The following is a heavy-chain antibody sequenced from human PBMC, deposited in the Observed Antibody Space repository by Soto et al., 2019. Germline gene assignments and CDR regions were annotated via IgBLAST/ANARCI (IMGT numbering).Heavy chain of an antibody. V-gene: IGHV3-23*01. J-gene: IGHJ4*02. CDR3: AKEVGATFRGRLYY. Sequence: EVQLLESGGGLVQPGGSLRLSCAASGFTFSSYAMNWVSQAPGKGLEWVSAISNSGGSTYYADSVKGRFTISRDNSKNTLYLQMNSLRAEDTAVYYCAKEVGATFRGRLYYWGQGTLVTVSS. CDR1: GFTFSSYA. CDR2: ISNSGGST. D-gene: IGHD1-26*01.